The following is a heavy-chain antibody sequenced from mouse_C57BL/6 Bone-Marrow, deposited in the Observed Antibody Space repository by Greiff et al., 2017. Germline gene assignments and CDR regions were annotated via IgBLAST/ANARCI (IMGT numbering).Heavy chain of an antibody. V-gene: IGHV1-54*01. J-gene: IGHJ3*01. CDR3: ARCPWFAY. Sequence: QVQLKESGAELVRPGTSVKVSCKASGYAFTNYLIEWVKQRPGQGLEWIGVINPGSGGTNYNEKFKGKATLTADKSSSTAYMQLSSLTSGVSAVYFCARCPWFAYWGQGTLVTVSA. CDR1: GYAFTNYL. CDR2: INPGSGGT.